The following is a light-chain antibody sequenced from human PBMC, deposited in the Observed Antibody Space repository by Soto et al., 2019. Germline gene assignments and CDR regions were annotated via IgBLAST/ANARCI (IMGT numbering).Light chain of an antibody. CDR2: DAS. V-gene: IGKV1-5*01. J-gene: IGKJ1*01. CDR1: QTISSW. Sequence: DIQMTQSPSTLSASVGDRVTITCRASQTISSWLAWFQQRPGRAPKVLIWDASTLHRGVPSRFSGSGSGTEFTLTISSLEPEDFATYYCQQYRGYSTWTFGQGTKVDIK. CDR3: QQYRGYSTWT.